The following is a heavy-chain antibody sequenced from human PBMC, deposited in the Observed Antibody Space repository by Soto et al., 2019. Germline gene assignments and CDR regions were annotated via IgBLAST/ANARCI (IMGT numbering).Heavy chain of an antibody. J-gene: IGHJ5*02. CDR2: FYSSGSI. Sequence: SETLSLTCFVSGYSVTAGGYYWSWIRHHPGKGLEWIGSFYSSGSIIYNPSLRSRVSISGDTSSNQFSMSLTSVTAADTARYYCARMYSSGSGWFHPWGQGTLVTVSS. CDR1: GYSVTAGGYY. D-gene: IGHD6-19*01. CDR3: ARMYSSGSGWFHP. V-gene: IGHV4-31*03.